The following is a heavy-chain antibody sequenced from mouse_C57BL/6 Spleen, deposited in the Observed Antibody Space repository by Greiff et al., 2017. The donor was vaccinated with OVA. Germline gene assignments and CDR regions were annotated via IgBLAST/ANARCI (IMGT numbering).Heavy chain of an antibody. D-gene: IGHD2-1*01. Sequence: VQLQQPGAELVKPGASVKLSCKASGYTFTSYWMQWVKQRPGQGLEWIGEIDPSDSYTNYNQKFKGKATLTVDTSSSTAYMQLSSLTSEDSAVYYCARVYGNYDAMDYWGQGTSVTVSS. CDR1: GYTFTSYW. J-gene: IGHJ4*01. CDR3: ARVYGNYDAMDY. CDR2: IDPSDSYT. V-gene: IGHV1-50*01.